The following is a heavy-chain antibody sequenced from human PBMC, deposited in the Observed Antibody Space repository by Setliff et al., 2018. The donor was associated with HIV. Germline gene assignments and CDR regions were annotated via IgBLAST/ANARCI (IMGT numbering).Heavy chain of an antibody. Sequence: ASVKVSCKASGGSFSSYAIDWVRQAPGQGLEWMGGIIPVFGTANYAQKFQGRVTITADESTSTAYMELRSLRSDDTAAYYCVRAYGSGYYWHFVAFDHWGQGTLVTVSS. V-gene: IGHV1-69*13. J-gene: IGHJ4*02. CDR3: VRAYGSGYYWHFVAFDH. CDR2: IIPVFGTA. CDR1: GGSFSSYA. D-gene: IGHD3-10*01.